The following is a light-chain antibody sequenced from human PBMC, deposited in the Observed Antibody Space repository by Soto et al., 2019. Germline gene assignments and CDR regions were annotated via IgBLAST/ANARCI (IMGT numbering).Light chain of an antibody. Sequence: DIVMTQSPLSLPVTPGEPASISCRSSASLLHSNGYNCLDWYVQKPGQSPQLLIYFGSYRASGVPDRFSGSGSGTDFTLKISRVEAEDVGVYYCMQALQTPLTFRGGTKVEIK. CDR1: ASLLHSNGYNC. CDR3: MQALQTPLT. J-gene: IGKJ4*01. CDR2: FGS. V-gene: IGKV2-28*01.